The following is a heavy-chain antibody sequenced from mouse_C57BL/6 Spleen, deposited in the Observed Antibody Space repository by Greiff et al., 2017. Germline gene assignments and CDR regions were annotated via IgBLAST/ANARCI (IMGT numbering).Heavy chain of an antibody. J-gene: IGHJ4*01. CDR2: IDPSDSET. Sequence: QVQLQQPGAELVRPGSSVKLSCKASGYTFTSYWMHWVKQRPIQGLEWIGNIDPSDSETHYNQKFKDKATLTVYKSSSTAYMQLSSLTSEDSAVYYCALWLRRGSGMDYWGQGTSVTVSS. CDR3: ALWLRRGSGMDY. D-gene: IGHD2-2*01. V-gene: IGHV1-52*01. CDR1: GYTFTSYW.